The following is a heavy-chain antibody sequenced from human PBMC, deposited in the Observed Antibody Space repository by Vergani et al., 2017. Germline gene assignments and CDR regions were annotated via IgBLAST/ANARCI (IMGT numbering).Heavy chain of an antibody. CDR1: GCTFGSYS. V-gene: IGHV3-21*01. Sequence: EVQLVESGGGLVKPGESPRLSCVASGCTFGSYSMIWVRQAPGKGLEWVSSISSGSSYIYYADSVKGRFTISRDNAKNSLYLQMNSLRAEDTAVYYCARDLTRYSTASRRYFDYWGQGTLVTVSS. CDR3: ARDLTRYSTASRRYFDY. CDR2: ISSGSSYI. J-gene: IGHJ4*02. D-gene: IGHD5-12*01.